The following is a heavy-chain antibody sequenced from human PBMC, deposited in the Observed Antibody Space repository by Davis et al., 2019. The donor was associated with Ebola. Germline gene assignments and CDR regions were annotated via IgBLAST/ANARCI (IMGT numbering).Heavy chain of an antibody. J-gene: IGHJ4*02. CDR3: VRAVFHEVLDY. D-gene: IGHD3-3*01. V-gene: IGHV3-30*04. CDR2: VSHSEREK. CDR1: GFTFSNYA. Sequence: PGGSLRLSCAASGFTFSNYAMHWVRQAPGKGLEWVAVVSHSEREKFYADSVKGRFTISRDNSENTLYLQMNSLTVDDTAVYYCVRAVFHEVLDYWGQGTPVTVSS.